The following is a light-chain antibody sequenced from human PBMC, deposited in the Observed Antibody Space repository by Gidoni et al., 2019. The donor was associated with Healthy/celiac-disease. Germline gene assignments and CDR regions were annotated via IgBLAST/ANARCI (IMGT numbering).Light chain of an antibody. V-gene: IGLV2-23*01. CDR1: SSDVGSYNL. Sequence: QSALTQPASVSGSPGQPIPISCTGTSSDVGSYNLVSWYQQHPGKAPKLMIYAGSKRPSGGANRFSGSKSGNTASLTISGLQAEDEADYYCCSYAGSSTLVFGGGTKLTVL. CDR2: AGS. J-gene: IGLJ2*01. CDR3: CSYAGSSTLV.